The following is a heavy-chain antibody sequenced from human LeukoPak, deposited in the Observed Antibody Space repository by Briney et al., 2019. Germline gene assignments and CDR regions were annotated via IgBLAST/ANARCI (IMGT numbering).Heavy chain of an antibody. D-gene: IGHD1-26*01. CDR2: ISPNSGDT. CDR3: ARDWRGSYFPDF. J-gene: IGHJ4*02. V-gene: IGHV1-2*02. CDR1: GYTLIDYY. Sequence: ASVKVSCKASGYTLIDYYMHWVRQAPGQGLEWMGWISPNSGDTNYAQKFQGRVTMTRDTSISTAYMELSRLTSDDTAIYYCARDWRGSYFPDFWGQGTLVTVSS.